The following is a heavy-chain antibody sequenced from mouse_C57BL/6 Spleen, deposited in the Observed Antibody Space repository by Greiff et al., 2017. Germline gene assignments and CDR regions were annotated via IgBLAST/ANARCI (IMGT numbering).Heavy chain of an antibody. CDR1: GYTFTEYT. V-gene: IGHV1-62-2*01. CDR2: FYPGSGSI. Sequence: QVQLQQSGAELVQPGASVKLSCKASGYTFTEYTIHWVKQRSGQGLEWIGWFYPGSGSIKYNEKFKEKATLTADKSSIPFYRELSSLTSEDAAVYFCARHEEGGGAMDYWGQGTSVTVSS. J-gene: IGHJ4*01. CDR3: ARHEEGGGAMDY.